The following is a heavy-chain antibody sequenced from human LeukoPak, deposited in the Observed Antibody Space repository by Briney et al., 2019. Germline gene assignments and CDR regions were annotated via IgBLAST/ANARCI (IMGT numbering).Heavy chain of an antibody. D-gene: IGHD2-2*01. CDR1: GGSFSGYY. CDR3: ARDMGQIVVVPAAPVVYYYYGMDV. CDR2: INHSGST. J-gene: IGHJ6*02. Sequence: SETLSLTCAVYGGSFSGYYWSWIRQPPGKGLEWIGEINHSGSTNYNPSLKSRVTISVDTSKNQFSLKLSSVTAADTAVYYCARDMGQIVVVPAAPVVYYYYGMDVWGQGTTVTVSS. V-gene: IGHV4-34*01.